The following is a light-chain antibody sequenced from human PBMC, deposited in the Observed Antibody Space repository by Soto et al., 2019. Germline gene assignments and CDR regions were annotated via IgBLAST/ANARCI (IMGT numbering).Light chain of an antibody. V-gene: IGKV3-20*01. J-gene: IGKJ4*01. CDR3: QQYGSSPPVT. Sequence: EIVLTQSPGTLSLSPGERATLSCRASQSVSRNYLAWYQQKPGQAPRLLIYGASSRATGIPDRFSSSGSGTDFTLTISRLEPEDFAVYYCQQYGSSPPVTFGGGTKVEIK. CDR1: QSVSRNY. CDR2: GAS.